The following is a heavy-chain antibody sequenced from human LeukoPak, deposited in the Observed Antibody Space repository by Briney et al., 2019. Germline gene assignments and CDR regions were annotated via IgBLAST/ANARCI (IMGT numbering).Heavy chain of an antibody. CDR2: INPKSGAT. Sequence: VASVKVSCKASGYTFTGYYMHWVRQAPGQGLEWMGWINPKSGATTYAQKFQDRVTLTRDTSINTAYMDLSGLTSDDTAVFSCAKGPTEGYYYYGLDVWGQGTTVTVSS. V-gene: IGHV1-2*02. J-gene: IGHJ6*02. CDR3: AKGPTEGYYYYGLDV. CDR1: GYTFTGYY.